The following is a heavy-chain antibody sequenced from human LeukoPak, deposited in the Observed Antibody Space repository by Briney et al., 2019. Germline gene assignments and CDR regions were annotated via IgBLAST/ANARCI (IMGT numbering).Heavy chain of an antibody. CDR3: VRDQGYCTSASCRGDAFDV. J-gene: IGHJ3*01. Sequence: GGSLRLSCAASGFTFSSYEMNWVRQAPGKGLEWVAKIKEDGSEKYYVDSVKGRFTISRDNAKNSLSLQMHSLRDEDTAVYYCVRDQGYCTSASCRGDAFDVWGQGSMVSVSS. D-gene: IGHD2-2*01. CDR2: IKEDGSEK. CDR1: GFTFSSYE. V-gene: IGHV3-7*01.